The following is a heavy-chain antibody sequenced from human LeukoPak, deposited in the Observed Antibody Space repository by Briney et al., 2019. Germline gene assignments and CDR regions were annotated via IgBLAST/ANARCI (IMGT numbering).Heavy chain of an antibody. Sequence: PGRSLRLSCAASGFTFDDYAMHWVRQAPGKGLEWVSGISWSSGSIGYADSVKGRITISRDNAKNSLYLQMNSLRAEDTALYYCAKDKSGFGRVYFDYWGQGTLVTVSS. J-gene: IGHJ4*02. D-gene: IGHD1-26*01. V-gene: IGHV3-9*01. CDR1: GFTFDDYA. CDR2: ISWSSGSI. CDR3: AKDKSGFGRVYFDY.